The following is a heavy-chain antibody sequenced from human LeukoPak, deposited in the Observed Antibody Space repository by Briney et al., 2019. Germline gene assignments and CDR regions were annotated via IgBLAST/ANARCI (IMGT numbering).Heavy chain of an antibody. CDR1: GFIFSNYG. CDR2: IWYDGSNK. J-gene: IGHJ4*02. Sequence: GGSLSLSCAASGFIFSNYGMHWVRQAPGKGLEWVAVIWYDGSNKNYADSVQGRLTISRDNSRNTLYLQMDSLRVEDTAVYYCAREAIEGYYFDYWGQGTLVTVSS. CDR3: AREAIEGYYFDY. V-gene: IGHV3-33*01. D-gene: IGHD2-2*01.